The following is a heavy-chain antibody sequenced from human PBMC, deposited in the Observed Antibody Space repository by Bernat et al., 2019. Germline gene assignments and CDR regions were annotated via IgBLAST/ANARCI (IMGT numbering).Heavy chain of an antibody. CDR3: GGYGANAV. Sequence: EVQVVESGGGLVQPGGSLRLSCAPTGFTVNRNHVKWDRQAPGKGLECVSVILYTGFHYSEDSVKGRFTISRDNSKNTVTLEMARLRAEDTAIYCCGGYGANAVWGQGTLVTVSS. CDR2: ILYTGFH. D-gene: IGHD4/OR15-4a*01. CDR1: GFTVNRNH. V-gene: IGHV3-66*01. J-gene: IGHJ4*02.